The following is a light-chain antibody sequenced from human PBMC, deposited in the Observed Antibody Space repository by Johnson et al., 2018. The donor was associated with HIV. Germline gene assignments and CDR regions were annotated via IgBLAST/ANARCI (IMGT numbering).Light chain of an antibody. J-gene: IGLJ1*01. CDR2: ENN. CDR3: GTWDGSLRGDV. Sequence: QSVLTQPPSVSAAPGQKVTISCSGSSSNIGNNYVSWYQQLPGTAPKLLIYENNKRPSGIPDRFSGSKSGTSATLGITGLQTGDEADYYCGTWDGSLRGDVIGTGPKVTVL. CDR1: SSNIGNNY. V-gene: IGLV1-51*02.